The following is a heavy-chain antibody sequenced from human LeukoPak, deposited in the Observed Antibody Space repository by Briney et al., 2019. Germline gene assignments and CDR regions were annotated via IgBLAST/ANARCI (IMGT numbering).Heavy chain of an antibody. J-gene: IGHJ4*02. CDR3: ARGYSSGWYFDY. CDR1: GFTFSSYW. Sequence: PGGSLRLSCAASGFTFSSYWMHWVRQSPGKGLVWVSRINNDESSTSYADSVKGRFTISRDNAKNTLYLQMNSLRAEDTAVYYCARGYSSGWYFDYWGQGTLVTVSS. CDR2: INNDESST. V-gene: IGHV3-74*01. D-gene: IGHD6-19*01.